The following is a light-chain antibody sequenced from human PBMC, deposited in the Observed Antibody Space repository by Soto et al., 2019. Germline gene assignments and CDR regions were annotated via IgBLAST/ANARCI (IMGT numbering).Light chain of an antibody. V-gene: IGKV1-9*01. CDR3: QQLFDSPIT. Sequence: DIQLTQSPSLLSPSIGDSVTITFLASQVISTSLAWYQVKPGRAPKLLIYAASTLESGVPSRFSATVSGTEFSLTITSLQPEDFATYYCQQLFDSPITFGQGTRLEI. J-gene: IGKJ5*01. CDR1: QVISTS. CDR2: AAS.